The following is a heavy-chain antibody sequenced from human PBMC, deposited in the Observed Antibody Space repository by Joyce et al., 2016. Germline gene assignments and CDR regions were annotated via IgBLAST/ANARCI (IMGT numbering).Heavy chain of an antibody. J-gene: IGHJ6*02. CDR1: GGSISGYF. D-gene: IGHD6-19*01. CDR3: AGDIGWFSS. V-gene: IGHV4-4*07. CDR2: IYPSVST. Sequence: QVQLQESGPGLVKPSETLSLTCTVSGGSISGYFWSWIRQPAGKGLQWIGRIYPSVSTNYNPSLKSRVTMSVDTAKNQFSLRLNSVTAADTAVYYCAGDIGWFSSWGQGTTVTVSS.